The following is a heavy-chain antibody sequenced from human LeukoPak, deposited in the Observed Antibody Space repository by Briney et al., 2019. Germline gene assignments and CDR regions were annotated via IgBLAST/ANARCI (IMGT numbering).Heavy chain of an antibody. CDR3: ATTPDIVVVVAATSDY. CDR2: ISGSGGST. CDR1: GFTFSSYA. J-gene: IGHJ4*02. V-gene: IGHV3-23*01. D-gene: IGHD2-15*01. Sequence: GGSLRLSCAASGFTFSSYAMSWVRQAPGKGLEWVSAISGSGGSTYYADSVKGRFTISSDNPKNTLYLQMNSLRAEDTAVYYCATTPDIVVVVAATSDYWGQGTLVTVSS.